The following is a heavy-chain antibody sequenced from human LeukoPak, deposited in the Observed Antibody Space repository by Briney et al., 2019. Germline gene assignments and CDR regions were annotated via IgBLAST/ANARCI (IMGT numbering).Heavy chain of an antibody. CDR1: GGSISSYY. Sequence: PSETLSLTCTVSGGSISSYYWSWIRQPPGKGLEWIGYIYYSGSTNYNPSLKSRVTISVDTSKNQFSLKLSSVTAADTAVYYCARNRGDSGYAALDYWGQGTLVTVSS. D-gene: IGHD5-12*01. J-gene: IGHJ4*02. CDR2: IYYSGST. V-gene: IGHV4-59*01. CDR3: ARNRGDSGYAALDY.